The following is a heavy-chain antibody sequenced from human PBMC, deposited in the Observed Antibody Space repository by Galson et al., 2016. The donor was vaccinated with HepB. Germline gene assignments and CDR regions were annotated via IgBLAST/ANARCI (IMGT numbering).Heavy chain of an antibody. Sequence: SLRLSCAASGFTFSSYSTNWVRQAPGKGLEWVAVMWYDGTKKYYADSVEGRFTISSDNSKNTVYLQVNSLRAEDTGVYYCARDIHWSYNFNMDVWGQGTTVTVYS. CDR1: GFTFSSYS. CDR3: ARDIHWSYNFNMDV. J-gene: IGHJ6*02. D-gene: IGHD1-26*01. CDR2: MWYDGTKK. V-gene: IGHV3-33*08.